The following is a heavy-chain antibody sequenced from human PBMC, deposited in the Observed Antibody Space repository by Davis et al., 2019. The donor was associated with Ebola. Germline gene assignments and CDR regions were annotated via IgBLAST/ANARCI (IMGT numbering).Heavy chain of an antibody. J-gene: IGHJ4*02. Sequence: GESLKISCAVSGFTFSSYWMSWVRQAPGKGLEWLANIKPDGSEKYHVEGRFTVSRDNSKNSVYLQINSLRGEDTAVYYCARVRKWFGVDFWGQGTLVSVSS. CDR1: GFTFSSYW. CDR2: IKPDGSEK. V-gene: IGHV3-7*01. CDR3: ARVRKWFGVDF. D-gene: IGHD3-10*01.